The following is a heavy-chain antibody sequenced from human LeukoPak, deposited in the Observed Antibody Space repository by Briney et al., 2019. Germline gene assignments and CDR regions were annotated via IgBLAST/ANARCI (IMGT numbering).Heavy chain of an antibody. V-gene: IGHV3-23*01. Sequence: GGSLRLSCAASGFTFSSYAMNWVRQAPGKGLEWVSGISNSGGSTYYADSVKGRFAISRDNSKNTLYLQMNSLRAEDTAVYYCAKETSSSFDYWGQGTLVTVSS. CDR3: AKETSSSFDY. D-gene: IGHD6-6*01. CDR1: GFTFSSYA. CDR2: ISNSGGST. J-gene: IGHJ4*02.